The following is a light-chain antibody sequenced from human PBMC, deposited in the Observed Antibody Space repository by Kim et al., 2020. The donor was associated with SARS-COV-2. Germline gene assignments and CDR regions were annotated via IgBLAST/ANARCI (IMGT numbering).Light chain of an antibody. CDR1: QDISSW. Sequence: SVSVGDRVTITCRASQDISSWLGWYQQKAGKAPRLLISSVSSLQSGVPSRFSGSGSGTDFTLTISSLQSEDSAIYFCQQAKSFPWTFGQGTKLEI. J-gene: IGKJ1*01. CDR3: QQAKSFPWT. V-gene: IGKV1-12*01. CDR2: SVS.